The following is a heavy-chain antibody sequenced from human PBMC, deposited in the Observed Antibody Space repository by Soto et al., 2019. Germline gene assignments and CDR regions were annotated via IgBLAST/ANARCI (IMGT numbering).Heavy chain of an antibody. Sequence: PSETLSLTCAVSGGSIISGGYSWIWIRQPPGKGLEWIGYIYHSGSTYYNPSLKSRVTISVDRSKNQFSLKLSSVTAADTAVYYCARLDFRMNWFDPWGQETLVTVSS. V-gene: IGHV4-30-2*01. CDR2: IYHSGST. J-gene: IGHJ5*02. CDR1: GGSIISGGYS. D-gene: IGHD3-3*01. CDR3: ARLDFRMNWFDP.